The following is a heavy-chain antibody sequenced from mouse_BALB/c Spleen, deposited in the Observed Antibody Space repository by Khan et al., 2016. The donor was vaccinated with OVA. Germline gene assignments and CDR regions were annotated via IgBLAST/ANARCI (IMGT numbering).Heavy chain of an antibody. CDR2: INTETGEP. D-gene: IGHD1-1*01. CDR1: GYTFTDYS. CDR3: ARNFLYYYGSSPFAY. Sequence: QIQLVQSGPELKKPGETVKISCKASGYTFTDYSMHWVKQAPGKGLKWMGWINTETGEPTYANDFKGRFAFSLETSASTAYLQINNLKNEDTATYFCARNFLYYYGSSPFAYWCQGTLVTVSA. V-gene: IGHV9-2-1*01. J-gene: IGHJ3*01.